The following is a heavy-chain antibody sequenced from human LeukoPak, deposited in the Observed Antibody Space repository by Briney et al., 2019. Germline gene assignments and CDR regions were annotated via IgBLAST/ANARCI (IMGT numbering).Heavy chain of an antibody. D-gene: IGHD3-10*01. Sequence: SETLSLTCTVSGGSISSYYWSWIRQPAGKGLEWIGRIYTSGSTNYNPSPKSRVTMSVDTSKNQFSLKLSSVTAADTAVYYCARDVRSGSQLYYGMDVWGQGTTVTVSS. CDR3: ARDVRSGSQLYYGMDV. CDR1: GGSISSYY. V-gene: IGHV4-4*07. J-gene: IGHJ6*02. CDR2: IYTSGST.